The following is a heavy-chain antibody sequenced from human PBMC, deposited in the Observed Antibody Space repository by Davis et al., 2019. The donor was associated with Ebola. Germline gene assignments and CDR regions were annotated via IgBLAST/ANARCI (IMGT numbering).Heavy chain of an antibody. CDR3: ARVQTGYYFDSSDSPSWFAP. Sequence: SVKVSCKTSGDTFSSFALSWVRQAPGRGLEWMGGIIPMFRSPNYAQKFLDRVTITADESTRTVYLELSSLRSEDTAVYYCARVQTGYYFDSSDSPSWFAPWGQGTLVTVSS. D-gene: IGHD3-22*01. CDR2: IIPMFRSP. CDR1: GDTFSSFA. J-gene: IGHJ5*02. V-gene: IGHV1-69*13.